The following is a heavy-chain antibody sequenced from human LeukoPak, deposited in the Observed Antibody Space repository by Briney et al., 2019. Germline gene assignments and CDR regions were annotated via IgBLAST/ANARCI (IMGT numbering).Heavy chain of an antibody. CDR2: ISYDGSNK. J-gene: IGHJ6*03. V-gene: IGHV3-30*04. D-gene: IGHD5-12*01. Sequence: GGSLRLSCAASGFTFSSYAMHWVRQAPGKGLEWVAVISYDGSNKYYADSVKGRFTISRDNSKNTLYLQMNSLRAEDTAVYYCARAPPRSATIVDYYYYVDVWGKGTTVTVSS. CDR1: GFTFSSYA. CDR3: ARAPPRSATIVDYYYYVDV.